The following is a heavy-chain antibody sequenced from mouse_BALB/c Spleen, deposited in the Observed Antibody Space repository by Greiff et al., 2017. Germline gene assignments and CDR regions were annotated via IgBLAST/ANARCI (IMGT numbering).Heavy chain of an antibody. D-gene: IGHD3-3*01. CDR1: GFTFSDYG. V-gene: IGHV5-15*02. CDR3: ARDPGRRYFDY. Sequence: EVMLVESGGGLVQPGGSRKLSCAASGFTFSDYGMAWVRQAPGKGPEWVAFISNLAYSIYYADTVTGRFTISRENAKNTLYLEMSSLRSEDTAMYYCARDPGRRYFDYWGQGTTLTVSS. CDR2: ISNLAYSI. J-gene: IGHJ2*01.